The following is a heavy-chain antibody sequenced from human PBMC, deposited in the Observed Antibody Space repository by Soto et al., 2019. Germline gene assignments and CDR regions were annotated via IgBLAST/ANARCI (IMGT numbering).Heavy chain of an antibody. CDR2: IYSGGST. CDR1: GFSVSTNY. Sequence: GGSLRLSCAASGFSVSTNYMTWVRQAPGKGLEWVSVIYSGGSTYYADSVKGRFTISRDNSKNTLHLQMNSLSAEDRAVYYCARANGSHYYFDFWGRGTLVTVS. D-gene: IGHD1-26*01. CDR3: ARANGSHYYFDF. J-gene: IGHJ4*02. V-gene: IGHV3-53*01.